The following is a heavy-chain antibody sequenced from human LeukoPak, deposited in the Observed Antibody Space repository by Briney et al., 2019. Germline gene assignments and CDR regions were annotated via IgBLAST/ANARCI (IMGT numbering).Heavy chain of an antibody. J-gene: IGHJ3*02. CDR2: INHSGST. Sequence: SVTLSLTCAVYGGTFSCYYWSWIRQPPGQGLEGLGEINHSGSTNYNTFLKRRITTSVSTCKKQFFSEPRPRTYPDTAVYYSARMGVGATADAVGICGEGTMIAVSS. CDR3: ARMGVGATADAVGI. V-gene: IGHV4-34*01. CDR1: GGTFSCYY. D-gene: IGHD1-26*01.